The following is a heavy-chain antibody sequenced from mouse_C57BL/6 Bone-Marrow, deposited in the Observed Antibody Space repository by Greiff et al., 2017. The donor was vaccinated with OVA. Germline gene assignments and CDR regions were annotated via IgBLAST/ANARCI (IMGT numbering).Heavy chain of an antibody. V-gene: IGHV1-69*01. CDR1: GYTFTSYW. D-gene: IGHD2-1*01. Sequence: QVQLQQPGAELVMPGASVKLSCKASGYTFTSYWMHWVKQRPGQGLEWIGEIDPSDSYTNYNQKFKGKSTLTVDKSSSTAYMQLSSLTSEDSAAYYCARCREFRYYDNPCYAMDYWGQGASVTVSS. CDR2: IDPSDSYT. J-gene: IGHJ4*01. CDR3: ARCREFRYYDNPCYAMDY.